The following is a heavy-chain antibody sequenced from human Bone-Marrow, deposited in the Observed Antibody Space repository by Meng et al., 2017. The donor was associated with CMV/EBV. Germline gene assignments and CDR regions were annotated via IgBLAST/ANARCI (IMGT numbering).Heavy chain of an antibody. V-gene: IGHV3-30*04. J-gene: IGHJ4*02. CDR2: ISYDGSNK. CDR1: GFTFSSYA. CDR3: AKDHGRYCSSTSCYDLDY. Sequence: GESLKISCTASGFTFSSYAMHWVRQAPGKGLEWVAVISYDGSNKYYADSVKGRFTISRDNSKNTLYLQMNSLRAEDTAVYYCAKDHGRYCSSTSCYDLDYWGQGTLVTVSS. D-gene: IGHD2-2*01.